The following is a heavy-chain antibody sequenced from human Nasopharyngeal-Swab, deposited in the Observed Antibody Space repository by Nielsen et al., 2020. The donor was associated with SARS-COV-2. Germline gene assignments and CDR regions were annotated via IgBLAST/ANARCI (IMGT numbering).Heavy chain of an antibody. D-gene: IGHD2-2*01. CDR2: IIPIFGTA. Sequence: SVKVSCKASGGTFSSYAISWVRQAPAQGLEWMGGIIPIFGTANYAQKFQGRVTITADESTSTAYMELSSLRSEDTAVYYCARDSFVVVPAAIPYYYYYMDVWGKGTTVTVSS. CDR3: ARDSFVVVPAAIPYYYYYMDV. CDR1: GGTFSSYA. V-gene: IGHV1-69*13. J-gene: IGHJ6*03.